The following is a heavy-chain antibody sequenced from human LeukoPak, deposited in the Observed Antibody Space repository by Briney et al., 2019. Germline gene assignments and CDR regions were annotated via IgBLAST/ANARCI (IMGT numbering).Heavy chain of an antibody. Sequence: PGGSLRLSCAASGFTVSSNYMSWVRQAPGKGLEWVSVIYSGGSTYYADSVKGRFTISRDNSKNTLYLQMNSLRAEDTAVYYCARDRSYYYYGMDVWGQGTTVTVSS. CDR3: ARDRSYYYYGMDV. CDR1: GFTVSSNY. CDR2: IYSGGST. V-gene: IGHV3-53*01. J-gene: IGHJ6*02.